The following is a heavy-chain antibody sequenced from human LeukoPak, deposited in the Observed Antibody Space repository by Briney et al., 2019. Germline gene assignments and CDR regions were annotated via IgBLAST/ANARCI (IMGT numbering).Heavy chain of an antibody. J-gene: IGHJ4*02. CDR2: IHHSGST. V-gene: IGHV4-38-2*02. CDR3: AREGRGYYGSGAY. Sequence: SETLSLTCTVSGYSISSGYYWGWIRQPPGKGLEWIGSIHHSGSTYYNPSLKSRVTISVDTSKNQFSLKLSSVTAADTAVYYCAREGRGYYGSGAYWGQGTLVTVSS. D-gene: IGHD3-10*01. CDR1: GYSISSGYY.